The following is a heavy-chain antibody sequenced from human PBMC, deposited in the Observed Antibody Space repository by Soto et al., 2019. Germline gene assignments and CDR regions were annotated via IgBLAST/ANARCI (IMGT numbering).Heavy chain of an antibody. CDR3: ARHSVAGYSYGPNYYYYGMDV. Sequence: GGSLKISCKGSGYSFTSYWIGWVRQMPGKGLEWMGIIYPGDSDTRYSPSFQGQVTISADKSISTAYLQWSSLKASDTAMYYCARHSVAGYSYGPNYYYYGMDVWGQGTTVTVSS. CDR2: IYPGDSDT. V-gene: IGHV5-51*01. CDR1: GYSFTSYW. D-gene: IGHD5-18*01. J-gene: IGHJ6*02.